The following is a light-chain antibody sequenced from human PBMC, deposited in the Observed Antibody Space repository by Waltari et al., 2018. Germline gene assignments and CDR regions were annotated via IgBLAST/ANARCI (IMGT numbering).Light chain of an antibody. CDR2: EGS. J-gene: IGLJ3*02. CDR1: SSAVGSYNL. Sequence: QSALTQPASVSGSPGQSITISCTGTSSAVGSYNLVSWYQQHPGKAPKLMIYEGSKRASGVSNRFSGSKSGNTASLTISGLQAEDEADYYCCSYAGGFFWLFGGGTKLTVL. CDR3: CSYAGGFFWL. V-gene: IGLV2-23*01.